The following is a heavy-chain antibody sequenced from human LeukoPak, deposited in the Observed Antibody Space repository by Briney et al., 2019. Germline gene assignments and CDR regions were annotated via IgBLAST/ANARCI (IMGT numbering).Heavy chain of an antibody. Sequence: GGSLRLSWAAYGFTFSSYTMNWVRQAPGKGLEWISCISSSNSYIYYADSVKGRFTISRDNAKSSLYLQMNSLRAEDTAIYYCARPDRTFYSGTYAFDYWGQGTLVTVSS. J-gene: IGHJ4*02. CDR2: ISSSNSYI. D-gene: IGHD1-26*01. CDR1: GFTFSSYT. CDR3: ARPDRTFYSGTYAFDY. V-gene: IGHV3-21*06.